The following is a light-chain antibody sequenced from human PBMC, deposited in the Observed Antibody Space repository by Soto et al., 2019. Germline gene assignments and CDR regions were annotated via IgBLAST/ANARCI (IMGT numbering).Light chain of an antibody. V-gene: IGKV1-5*03. CDR2: KAA. J-gene: IGKJ1*01. CDR3: HQYNSYSWT. Sequence: DIQMTQSPSTLSASVGDRVTITGRASQSISSWLAGYQQKPGKAPKLLIYKAASVASGVPSRFSRSGSGTEFTLTISSLQPDDFATYYCHQYNSYSWTFGQGTKVDSK. CDR1: QSISSW.